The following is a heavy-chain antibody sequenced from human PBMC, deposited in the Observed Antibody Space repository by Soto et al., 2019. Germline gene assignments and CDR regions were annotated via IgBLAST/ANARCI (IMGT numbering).Heavy chain of an antibody. CDR1: GFPFSSYA. CDR2: ISGSGGST. V-gene: IGHV3-23*01. D-gene: IGHD2-2*03. J-gene: IGHJ4*02. CDR3: AKEGGYCSSTSCYGRVYY. Sequence: PGGPLRLSCSASGFPFSSYAMSWVRPAPGKGLEWVSAISGSGGSTYYADSVKGRFTISRDNSKNTLYLQMNSLRAEDTAVYYCAKEGGYCSSTSCYGRVYYWGQGTLVTVSS.